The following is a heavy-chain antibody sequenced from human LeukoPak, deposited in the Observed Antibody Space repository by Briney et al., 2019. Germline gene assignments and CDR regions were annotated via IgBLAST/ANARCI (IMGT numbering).Heavy chain of an antibody. J-gene: IGHJ4*02. V-gene: IGHV1-8*02. CDR2: MNPNSGNT. D-gene: IGHD6-6*01. Sequence: ASVKVSCKASGGTFSSYAISWVRQATGQGLEWMGWMNPNSGNTGYAQKFQGRVTMTRNTSISTAYMELSGLRSEDTAVYYCARSVSRSSSSGGIGYWGQGTLVTVSS. CDR1: GGTFSSYA. CDR3: ARSVSRSSSSGGIGY.